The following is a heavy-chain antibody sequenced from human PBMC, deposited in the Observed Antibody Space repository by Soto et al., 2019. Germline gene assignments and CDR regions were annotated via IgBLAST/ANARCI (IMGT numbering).Heavy chain of an antibody. D-gene: IGHD2-8*02. J-gene: IGHJ4*02. V-gene: IGHV4-34*01. CDR3: ARDKITGLFDY. CDR2: INHSGST. Sequence: QVQLQQWGAGLLKPSETLSLTCAVYGGSFSGYYWTWIRQPPGTGLEWIGEINHSGSTNYNPSLNSGVSISVDTSKNLVSRKLTSVTAADSDVYYCARDKITGLFDYWGQGTLVTVSS. CDR1: GGSFSGYY.